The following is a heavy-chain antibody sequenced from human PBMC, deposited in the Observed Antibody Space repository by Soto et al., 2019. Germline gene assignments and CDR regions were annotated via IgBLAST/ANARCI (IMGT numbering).Heavy chain of an antibody. J-gene: IGHJ4*02. Sequence: GESLKISCKGSGYRFTSYWIGWVRQMPGKGLEWMGIIYPSDSDTRYSPSFQGQVTISADKSISTAYLQWSSLKASDTAMYYCARLPDYGSGSYLYYFDYWGQGTLVTVSS. CDR1: GYRFTSYW. CDR2: IYPSDSDT. D-gene: IGHD3-10*01. CDR3: ARLPDYGSGSYLYYFDY. V-gene: IGHV5-51*01.